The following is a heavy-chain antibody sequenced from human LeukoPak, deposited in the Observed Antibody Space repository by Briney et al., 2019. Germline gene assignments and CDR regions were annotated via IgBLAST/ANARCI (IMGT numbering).Heavy chain of an antibody. V-gene: IGHV3-23*01. CDR2: ISGSGGST. Sequence: GGSLRLSCAASGFTFSSYAMSWVRQAPGKGLEWVSAISGSGGSTYYADSVKGRFTISRDNAKNSLYLQMNSLRAEDTAVYYCARAGRTGLAAPDVWGKGTTVTVSS. D-gene: IGHD3-3*02. J-gene: IGHJ6*04. CDR1: GFTFSSYA. CDR3: ARAGRTGLAAPDV.